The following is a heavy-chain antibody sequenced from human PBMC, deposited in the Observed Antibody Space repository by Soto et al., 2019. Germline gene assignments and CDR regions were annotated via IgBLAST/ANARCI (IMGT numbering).Heavy chain of an antibody. CDR3: AAEGMELLSGRFGYYYGMDV. CDR2: IVVGSGNT. J-gene: IGHJ6*02. D-gene: IGHD1-7*01. V-gene: IGHV1-58*01. CDR1: GFTFTSSA. Sequence: SVKVSCKASGFTFTSSAVQWVRQARGQRLEWIGWIVVGSGNTNYAQKFQERVTITRDMSTSTAYMELSSLRSEDTAVYYCAAEGMELLSGRFGYYYGMDVWGQGTTVTVSS.